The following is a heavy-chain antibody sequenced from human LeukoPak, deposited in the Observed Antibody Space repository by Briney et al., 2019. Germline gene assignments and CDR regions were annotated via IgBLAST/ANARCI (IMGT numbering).Heavy chain of an antibody. CDR1: GGSISSSSYY. CDR3: ARVERRWEPSYYYYGMDV. Sequence: SQTLSLTCTVSGGSISSSSYYWGWIRQPPGKGLEWIGSIYYSGSTYYNPSLKSQVTISVDTSKNQFSLKLSSVTAADTAVYYCARVERRWEPSYYYYGMDVWGQGTTVTVSS. J-gene: IGHJ6*02. V-gene: IGHV4-39*07. CDR2: IYYSGST. D-gene: IGHD1-26*01.